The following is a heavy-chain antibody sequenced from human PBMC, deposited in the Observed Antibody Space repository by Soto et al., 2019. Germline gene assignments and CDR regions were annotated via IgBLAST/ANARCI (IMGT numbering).Heavy chain of an antibody. D-gene: IGHD4-17*01. CDR1: GDSISSYY. J-gene: IGHJ6*02. V-gene: IGHV4-4*07. Sequence: SETLSLTCIVSGDSISSYYWSWIRQPAGKGLEWIGRISTSGSTNYNPSLRSRVIMSVDTSKNQFSLKLSSVTAADTAVYYCARDSTVTTNYYYGMDVWGQGTKVTVSS. CDR3: ARDSTVTTNYYYGMDV. CDR2: ISTSGST.